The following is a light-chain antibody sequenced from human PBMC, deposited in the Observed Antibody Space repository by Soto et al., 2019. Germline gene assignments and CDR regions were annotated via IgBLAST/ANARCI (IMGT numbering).Light chain of an antibody. CDR3: QKYNSAPRT. Sequence: DIQMTQSPSSLSASAGDRVTITCRASQGISNYLAWYQQKPGKAPKLLIYGASTLQSGVPLRFSGSGSGTEFTLTISSLQPEDVATYYCQKYNSAPRTFGQGTKVEIK. CDR1: QGISNY. J-gene: IGKJ1*01. CDR2: GAS. V-gene: IGKV1-27*01.